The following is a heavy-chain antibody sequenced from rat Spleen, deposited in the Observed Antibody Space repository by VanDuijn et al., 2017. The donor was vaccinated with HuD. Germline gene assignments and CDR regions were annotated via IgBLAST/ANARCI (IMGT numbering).Heavy chain of an antibody. V-gene: IGHV3-3*01. D-gene: IGHD1-12*02. Sequence: EVQLQESGPGLVKPSQSLSLTCSVTGHSITSGYRWNWIRKFPGNRLEWMGYVNSAGSTIYNTSLESRISITRDTSKNQFFLQVNSVITEDTGTYFCARSDGTHYYLPFANWGQGTLVTVSS. CDR2: VNSAGST. J-gene: IGHJ3*01. CDR1: GHSITSGYR. CDR3: ARSDGTHYYLPFAN.